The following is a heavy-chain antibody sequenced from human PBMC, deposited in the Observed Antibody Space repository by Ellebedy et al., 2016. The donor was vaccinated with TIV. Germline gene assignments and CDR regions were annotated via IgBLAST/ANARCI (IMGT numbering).Heavy chain of an antibody. CDR1: GGSISSSTW. J-gene: IGHJ5*01. CDR2: IYHSGNT. V-gene: IGHV4-4*02. CDR3: ARWFGELLYVRWFDS. Sequence: GSLRLSCAVSGGSISSSTWWSWVHPSPGKGLEWIGEIYHSGNTNYNPSLKSRVTISVDTSKNQFSLKLSSVTAADTAVYHCARWFGELLYVRWFDSWGQGTLVTVSS. D-gene: IGHD3-10*01.